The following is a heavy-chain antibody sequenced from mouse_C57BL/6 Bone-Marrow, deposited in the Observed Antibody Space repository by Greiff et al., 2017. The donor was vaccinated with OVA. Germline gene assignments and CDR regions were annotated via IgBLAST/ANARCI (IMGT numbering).Heavy chain of an antibody. J-gene: IGHJ4*01. D-gene: IGHD2-5*01. CDR1: GYTFTDYY. V-gene: IGHV1-76*01. CDR3: ARSLLYYSNYEDYAMDY. Sequence: QVQLQQSGAELVRPGASVKLSCKASGYTFTDYYINWVKQRPGQGLEWIARIYPGSGNTYYNEKFKGKATLTAEKSSSTAYMQLSSLTSEDSAVYFCARSLLYYSNYEDYAMDYWGQGTSVTVSS. CDR2: IYPGSGNT.